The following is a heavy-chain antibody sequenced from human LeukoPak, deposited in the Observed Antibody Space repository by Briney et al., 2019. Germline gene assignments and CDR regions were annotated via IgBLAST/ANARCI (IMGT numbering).Heavy chain of an antibody. CDR2: LYYSGST. D-gene: IGHD3-9*01. Sequence: KPSETLSLTCTVSGGSISSSSYYWGWLRQPPGKGLEWIGSLYYSGSTYYNPSLKSRVTISVDTSKNQFSLKLSSVTPADTAVYYCAREGFVLRYFDWPIDYWGQGTLVTVSS. CDR1: GGSISSSSYY. V-gene: IGHV4-39*07. CDR3: AREGFVLRYFDWPIDY. J-gene: IGHJ4*02.